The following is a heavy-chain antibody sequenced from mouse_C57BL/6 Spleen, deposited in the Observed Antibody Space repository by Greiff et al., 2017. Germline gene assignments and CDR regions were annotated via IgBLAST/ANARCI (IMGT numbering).Heavy chain of an antibody. D-gene: IGHD1-1*01. CDR3: VRDYYGSHFDY. CDR1: GFSFNTYA. V-gene: IGHV10-1*01. CDR2: IRSKSNNYAT. Sequence: EVHLVESGGGLVQPKGSLKLSCAASGFSFNTYAMNWVRQAPGKGLEWVARIRSKSNNYATYYAESVKDRFTISRDDSESMLYLQMNNLKTEDTAMYYCVRDYYGSHFDYWGQGTTLTVSS. J-gene: IGHJ2*01.